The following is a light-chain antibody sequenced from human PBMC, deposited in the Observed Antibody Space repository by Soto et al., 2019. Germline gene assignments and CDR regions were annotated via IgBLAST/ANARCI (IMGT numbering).Light chain of an antibody. CDR3: QQYGSSLLT. V-gene: IGKV3-20*01. CDR1: QSVSGSF. Sequence: ESVLTQSPGTLSLSPGERATLSCRASQSVSGSFLAWYQQKPGQAPRLLIYNTSSRATGIPDRFSGSGSGTDFTLTISRLELEDFAVYYCQQYGSSLLTFGGGTKVDIK. CDR2: NTS. J-gene: IGKJ4*01.